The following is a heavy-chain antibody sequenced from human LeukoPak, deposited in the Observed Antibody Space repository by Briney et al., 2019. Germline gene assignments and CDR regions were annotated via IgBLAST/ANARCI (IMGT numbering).Heavy chain of an antibody. D-gene: IGHD6-6*01. CDR2: IYYSGST. J-gene: IGHJ6*03. V-gene: IGHV4-59*08. CDR1: GGSISSYY. Sequence: SETLSLTCTVSGGSISSYYWSWIRQPPGTGLEWIGYIYYSGSTNYNPSLKSRVTISVDTSKNQFSLKLSSVTAADTAVYYCARWYSSSSYYYYYYMDVWGKGTTVTVSS. CDR3: ARWYSSSSYYYYYYMDV.